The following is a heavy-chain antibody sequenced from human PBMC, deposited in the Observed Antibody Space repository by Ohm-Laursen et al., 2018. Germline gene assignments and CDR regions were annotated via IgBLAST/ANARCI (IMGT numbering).Heavy chain of an antibody. Sequence: SETLSLTCTVSGGSINSYYWSWIRQHAVKGLEWIGRIYGGGGTNYNPSLESRVTMSVDTSKNQFSLKLRSVAAADTAVYFCARVTGPGDYYGLDVWGQGTTVTVSS. CDR2: IYGGGGT. D-gene: IGHD3-9*01. J-gene: IGHJ6*02. CDR3: ARVTGPGDYYGLDV. V-gene: IGHV4-4*07. CDR1: GGSINSYY.